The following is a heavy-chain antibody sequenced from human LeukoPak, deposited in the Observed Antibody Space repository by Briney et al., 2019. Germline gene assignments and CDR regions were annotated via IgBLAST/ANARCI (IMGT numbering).Heavy chain of an antibody. CDR3: AREQSGTRGWYTVDY. J-gene: IGHJ4*02. CDR2: IRPDGDRA. CDR1: GFTFSTYA. D-gene: IGHD6-19*01. Sequence: GGSLRLSCAASGFTFSTYAITWVRQGPGKGLEWVSAIRPDGDRAYYANSVRGRFTISRDNSKDTVYLQINGLRVEDTAVYYCAREQSGTRGWYTVDYWGQGTLVTVSS. V-gene: IGHV3-23*01.